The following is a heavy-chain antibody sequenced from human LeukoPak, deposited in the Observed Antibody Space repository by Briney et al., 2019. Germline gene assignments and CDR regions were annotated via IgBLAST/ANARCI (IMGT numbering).Heavy chain of an antibody. J-gene: IGHJ6*03. CDR2: IIPSFITA. Sequence: ASVKVSCKSSGGSFNNLPISWVRQAPGQGLEWLGGIIPSFITAHYSRKFQGRVTITADESTGTAYIHLTSLKSDDTAVYYCTMNYYYDMDVWGNGTTVTVSS. CDR1: GGSFNNLP. CDR3: TMNYYYDMDV. V-gene: IGHV1-69*13. D-gene: IGHD3-10*01.